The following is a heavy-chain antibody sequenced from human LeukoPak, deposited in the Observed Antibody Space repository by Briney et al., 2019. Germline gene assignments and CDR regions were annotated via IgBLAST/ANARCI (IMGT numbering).Heavy chain of an antibody. Sequence: PSETLSLTCTVSGGSISSGSYYWSWIRQPARKGLEWIGRIYTSGSTNYNPSLKSRVTISVDTSKNQFSLKLSSVTAADTAVYYCARDGLWKESLDAFDIWGQGTMVTVSS. J-gene: IGHJ3*02. CDR2: IYTSGST. V-gene: IGHV4-61*02. CDR3: ARDGLWKESLDAFDI. D-gene: IGHD2/OR15-2a*01. CDR1: GGSISSGSYY.